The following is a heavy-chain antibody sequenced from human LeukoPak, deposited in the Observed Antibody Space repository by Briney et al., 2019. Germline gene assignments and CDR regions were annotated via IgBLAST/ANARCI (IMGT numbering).Heavy chain of an antibody. Sequence: PGGSLRLSCAASGFTFSDYYMSWIRQAPGKGLEWVSYISSSGSTIYYADSVKGRFTTSRDNAKNSLYLQMNSLRAEDTAVYYCARDLIDTMVRGVLRSFYYYYYMDVWGKGTTVTVSS. D-gene: IGHD3-10*01. CDR3: ARDLIDTMVRGVLRSFYYYYYMDV. CDR1: GFTFSDYY. V-gene: IGHV3-11*04. J-gene: IGHJ6*03. CDR2: ISSSGSTI.